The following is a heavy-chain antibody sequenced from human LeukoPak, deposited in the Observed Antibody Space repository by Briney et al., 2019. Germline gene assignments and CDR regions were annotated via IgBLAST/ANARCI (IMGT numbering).Heavy chain of an antibody. CDR3: ARGLRYSYGYFH. CDR1: GYTLTELS. J-gene: IGHJ4*02. D-gene: IGHD5-18*01. Sequence: ASVKVSCKVSGYTLTELSMHWVRQAPGKGLEWMGGFDLEDGETIYAQKFQGRVTITANESTSTAYIELSSLRSEDTAVYYCARGLRYSYGYFHWGQGTLVTVSS. CDR2: FDLEDGET. V-gene: IGHV1-24*01.